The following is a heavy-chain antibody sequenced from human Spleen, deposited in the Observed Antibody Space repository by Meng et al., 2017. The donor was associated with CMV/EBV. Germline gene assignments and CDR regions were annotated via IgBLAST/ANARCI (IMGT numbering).Heavy chain of an antibody. CDR2: INPDNGAT. Sequence: SEYTYTCHEIHWVRQAPGQGLEWMGVINPDNGATTYAQTFQSKVAMTRDTSISTAYMELTRLRSDDTAVYYCARETGDNPANYFDSWGQGTLVTVSS. V-gene: IGHV1-2*02. J-gene: IGHJ4*02. CDR3: ARETGDNPANYFDS. D-gene: IGHD4-23*01. CDR1: EYTYTCHE.